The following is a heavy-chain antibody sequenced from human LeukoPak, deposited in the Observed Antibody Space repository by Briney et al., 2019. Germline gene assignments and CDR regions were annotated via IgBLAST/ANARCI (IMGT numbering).Heavy chain of an antibody. CDR1: GFTFSSYS. J-gene: IGHJ6*03. CDR3: VRDPASITYYYMDV. D-gene: IGHD6-6*01. Sequence: PGGSLRLSCAASGFTFSSYSMNWVRQAPGKGLEWVSSISSSSSYIYYADSVKGRFTISRDNAKNSLYLQMNSLRAEDTAVYYCVRDPASITYYYMDVWGKGTTVTVSS. CDR2: ISSSSSYI. V-gene: IGHV3-21*01.